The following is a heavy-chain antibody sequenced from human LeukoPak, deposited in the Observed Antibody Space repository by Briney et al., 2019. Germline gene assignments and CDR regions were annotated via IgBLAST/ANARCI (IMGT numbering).Heavy chain of an antibody. CDR1: GGSFSSYY. Sequence: PSETLSLTCAVYGGSFSSYYWSWIRQPPGKGLEWIAYIYYSGSTNYNPSLKSRVTISVDTSKNQFSLKLRSVTAADTAVYYCARHDSEWWGGGFDICGQGTMVTVSS. CDR2: IYYSGST. V-gene: IGHV4-59*08. D-gene: IGHD2-15*01. J-gene: IGHJ3*02. CDR3: ARHDSEWWGGGFDI.